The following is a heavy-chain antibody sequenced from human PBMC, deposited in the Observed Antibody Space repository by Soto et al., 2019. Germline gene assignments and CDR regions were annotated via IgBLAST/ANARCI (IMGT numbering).Heavy chain of an antibody. CDR2: ISYDGSNK. CDR3: ARDRLVTTVSYLFDY. J-gene: IGHJ4*02. D-gene: IGHD4-4*01. V-gene: IGHV3-30-3*01. CDR1: GFTFSSYA. Sequence: PGGSLRLSCAASGFTFSSYAMHWVRQAPGKGLEWVAVISYDGSNKYYADSVKGRFTISRDNSKNTLYLQMNSLRAEDTAVYYCARDRLVTTVSYLFDYWGQGTLVTVSS.